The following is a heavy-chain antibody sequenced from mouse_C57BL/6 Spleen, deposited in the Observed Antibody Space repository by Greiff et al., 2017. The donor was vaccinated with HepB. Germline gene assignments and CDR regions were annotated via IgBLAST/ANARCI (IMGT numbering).Heavy chain of an antibody. V-gene: IGHV1-55*01. J-gene: IGHJ2*01. D-gene: IGHD1-1*01. CDR1: GYTFTSYW. CDR3: ARSRGSLDY. Sequence: VQLQQPGAELVKPGASVKMSCKASGYTFTSYWITWVKPRPGQGLEWIGDIYPGSGSTNYNEKFKSKATLTVDTSSITAYLQLSSLTSEDSAVYYCARSRGSLDYWGQGTTLTVSS. CDR2: IYPGSGST.